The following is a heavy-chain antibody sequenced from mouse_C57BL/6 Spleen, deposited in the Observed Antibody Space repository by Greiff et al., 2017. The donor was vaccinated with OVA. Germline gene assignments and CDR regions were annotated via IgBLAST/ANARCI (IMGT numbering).Heavy chain of an antibody. CDR1: GYTFTSYW. J-gene: IGHJ4*01. V-gene: IGHV1-53*01. CDR3: ARETIYYYGSKAMDD. CDR2: INPSNGGT. D-gene: IGHD1-1*01. Sequence: QVQLQQPGTELVKPGASVKLSCKASGYTFTSYWMHWVKQRPGQGLEWIGNINPSNGGTNYNEKFKSKATLTVDKSSSTAYMQLSSLTAEDSAVYYCARETIYYYGSKAMDDWGQGTSVTVSA.